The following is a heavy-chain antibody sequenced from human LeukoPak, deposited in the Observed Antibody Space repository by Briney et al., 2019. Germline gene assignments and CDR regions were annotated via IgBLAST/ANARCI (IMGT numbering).Heavy chain of an antibody. CDR3: ARDDDFWSGSSPD. CDR1: GFTFSSYG. J-gene: IGHJ4*02. CDR2: ISSSSSTI. Sequence: GRSLRLSCAASGFTFSSYGMHWVRQAPGKGLEWVSYISSSSSTIYYADSVKGRFTISRDNAKNSLYLQMNSLRAEDTAVYYCARDDDFWSGSSPDWGQGTLVTVSS. D-gene: IGHD3-3*01. V-gene: IGHV3-48*01.